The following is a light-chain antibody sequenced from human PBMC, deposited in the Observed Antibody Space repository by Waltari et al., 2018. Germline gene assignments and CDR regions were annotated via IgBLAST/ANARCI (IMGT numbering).Light chain of an antibody. V-gene: IGKV1D-16*01. CDR1: QGISTW. CDR3: QQYDSNPFT. CDR2: DAS. Sequence: DIQMTQSPSSLSASVGDRVTITCRASQGISTWLAWYQQKPEKAPKPLSSDASSLQSGVPSRFSGSGSGTEFTLTISSLQPEDFATYYCQQYDSNPFTFGPGTKVDIK. J-gene: IGKJ3*01.